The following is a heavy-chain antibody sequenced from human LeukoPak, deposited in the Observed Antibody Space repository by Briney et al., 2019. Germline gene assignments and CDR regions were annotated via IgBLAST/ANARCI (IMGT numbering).Heavy chain of an antibody. CDR2: IIPIFGTA. CDR1: GGTFSSYA. V-gene: IGHV1-69*05. J-gene: IGHJ6*03. D-gene: IGHD5-18*01. CDR3: ARGKLWSYYYYMDV. Sequence: SVKVSCKASGGTFSSYAIGWVRQAPGQGLEWMGGIIPIFGTANYAQKFQGRVTITTDESTSTAYMELSSLRSEDTAVYYCARGKLWSYYYYMDVWGKGTTVTVSS.